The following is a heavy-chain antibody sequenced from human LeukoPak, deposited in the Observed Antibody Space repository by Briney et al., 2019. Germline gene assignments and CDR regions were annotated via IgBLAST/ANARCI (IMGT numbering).Heavy chain of an antibody. CDR2: ISSSGSTI. V-gene: IGHV3-48*03. D-gene: IGHD3-22*01. CDR3: ARSSDYDSSGYSHYWYFDL. J-gene: IGHJ2*01. CDR1: GFTFSSYE. Sequence: PGGSLRLSCAASGFTFSSYEMNWVRQAPGKGLEWVSYISSSGSTIYYADSVKGRFTISRDNAKNSLYLQMNSLRAEDTALYYCARSSDYDSSGYSHYWYFDLWGRGTLVIVSS.